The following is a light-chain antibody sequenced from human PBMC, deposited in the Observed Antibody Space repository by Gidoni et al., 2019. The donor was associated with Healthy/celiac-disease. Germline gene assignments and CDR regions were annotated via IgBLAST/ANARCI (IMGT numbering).Light chain of an antibody. J-gene: IGKJ4*01. Sequence: EIVLTQSPATLSLSPGERATLYCRASQSVSSYLAWYQQKPGQAPRLLIYDASNRATGIPARFSGSGSGTDFTLTISSLEPEDFAVYYWQQRSNWLTFGGGTKVESK. CDR1: QSVSSY. CDR2: DAS. V-gene: IGKV3-11*01. CDR3: QQRSNWLT.